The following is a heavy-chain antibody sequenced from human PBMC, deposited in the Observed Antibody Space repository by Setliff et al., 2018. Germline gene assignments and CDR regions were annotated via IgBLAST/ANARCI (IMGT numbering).Heavy chain of an antibody. V-gene: IGHV3-23*01. Sequence: PGGSLRLSCAASGFTLNIYTMSWVRQAPRKGLEWVASFIAGDSSTIYADSVKGRFTIFRDISKNTLYLQMNSLRADDTAVYYCARLALTGYDSSGYYHALEYYYYMDVWGKGTTVTVS. CDR3: ARLALTGYDSSGYYHALEYYYYMDV. CDR1: GFTLNIYT. J-gene: IGHJ6*03. D-gene: IGHD3-22*01. CDR2: FIAGDSST.